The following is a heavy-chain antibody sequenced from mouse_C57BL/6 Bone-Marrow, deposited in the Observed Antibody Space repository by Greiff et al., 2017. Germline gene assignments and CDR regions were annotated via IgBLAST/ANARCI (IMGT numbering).Heavy chain of an antibody. V-gene: IGHV1-72*01. D-gene: IGHD1-2*01. CDR2: IDPNSGGT. Sequence: VQLQQPGAELVKPGASVKLSCKASGYTFTSYWMHWVKQRPGRGLEWSGRIDPNSGGTKYNEKFKSKATLTEDKPSSTAYMQLRSLTSEDSAVYYCAITTASPYYAMDYWGQGTSVTVSS. J-gene: IGHJ4*01. CDR1: GYTFTSYW. CDR3: AITTASPYYAMDY.